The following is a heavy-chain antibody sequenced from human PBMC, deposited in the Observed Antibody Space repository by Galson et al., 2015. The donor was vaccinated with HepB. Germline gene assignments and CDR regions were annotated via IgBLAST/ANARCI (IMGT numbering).Heavy chain of an antibody. CDR2: IYYGGTT. D-gene: IGHD1-26*01. V-gene: IGHV4-39*01. CDR3: ARPLVLNGRFYPGVGPFHI. Sequence: SETLSLTCTVSGDSISTSLYYWGWIRQGPGKDLEWIGSIYYGGTTYYSPSFRSRVAMSADTSKNQLSLTLTSVTAAETAVYYCARPLVLNGRFYPGVGPFHIWGQGTMVTVS. J-gene: IGHJ3*02. CDR1: GDSISTSLYY.